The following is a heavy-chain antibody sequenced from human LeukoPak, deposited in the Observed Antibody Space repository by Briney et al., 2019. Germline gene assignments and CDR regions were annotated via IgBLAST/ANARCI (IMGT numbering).Heavy chain of an antibody. CDR1: GGSISSHY. CDR3: ARDGGNRLGYYYYYYMHV. V-gene: IGHV4-59*11. J-gene: IGHJ6*03. Sequence: SETLSLTCTVSGGSISSHYWSWIRRPPGKGLEWIGYIYYSGSTNYNPSLKSRVTISVDTSKNQFSLKLSSVTAADTAVYYCARDGGNRLGYYYYYYMHVWGKGTTVTVSS. CDR2: IYYSGST. D-gene: IGHD2/OR15-2a*01.